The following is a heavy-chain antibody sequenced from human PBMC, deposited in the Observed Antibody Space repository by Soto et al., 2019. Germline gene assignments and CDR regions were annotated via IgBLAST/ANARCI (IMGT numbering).Heavy chain of an antibody. D-gene: IGHD6-19*01. CDR2: ISYDGSNK. V-gene: IGHV3-30*18. CDR3: AKDGWGSGWYFDY. CDR1: GFTFSSYG. Sequence: QVPLVESGGGVVQPGRSLRLSCAASGFTFSSYGMHWVRQAPGKGLEWVAVISYDGSNKYYADSVKGRFTISRDNFKNTLYLQMNSLRAEDTAVYYCAKDGWGSGWYFDYWGQGTLVTVSS. J-gene: IGHJ4*02.